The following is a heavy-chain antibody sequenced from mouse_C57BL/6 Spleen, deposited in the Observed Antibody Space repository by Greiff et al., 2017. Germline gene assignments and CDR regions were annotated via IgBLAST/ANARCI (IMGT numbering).Heavy chain of an antibody. D-gene: IGHD2-4*01. J-gene: IGHJ4*01. CDR3: TGTYYDYDGAYYYAMDY. V-gene: IGHV14-1*01. Sequence: DVQLQESGAELVRPGASVKLSCTASGFNIKDYYMHWVKQRPEQGLEWIGRIDPEDGDTEYAPKFQGKATMTADTSSNTAYLQLSSLTSEDTAVYYWTGTYYDYDGAYYYAMDYWGQGTSVTVSS. CDR2: IDPEDGDT. CDR1: GFNIKDYY.